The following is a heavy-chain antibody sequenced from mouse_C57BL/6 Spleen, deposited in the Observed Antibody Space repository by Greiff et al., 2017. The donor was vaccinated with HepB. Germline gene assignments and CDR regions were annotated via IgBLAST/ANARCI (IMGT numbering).Heavy chain of an antibody. Sequence: VKLVESGPGLVQPSQSLSITCTVSGFSLTSYGVHWVRQSPGKGLEWLGVIWSGGSTDYNAAFISRLSISKDNSKSQVFFKMNSLQADDTAIYYCARTRYGSSYWYFDVWGTGTTVTVSS. CDR2: IWSGGST. CDR1: GFSLTSYG. J-gene: IGHJ1*03. V-gene: IGHV2-2*01. D-gene: IGHD1-1*01. CDR3: ARTRYGSSYWYFDV.